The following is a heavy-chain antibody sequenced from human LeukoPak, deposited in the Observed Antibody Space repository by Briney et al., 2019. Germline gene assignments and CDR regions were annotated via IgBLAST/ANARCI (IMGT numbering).Heavy chain of an antibody. CDR1: GFIFSNYE. D-gene: IGHD1-26*01. CDR2: INTSGRTI. J-gene: IGHJ4*02. CDR3: ARSEVGAPFDD. Sequence: GGSLRLSCAASGFIFSNYEMNWVRQAPGKGLEWLSYINTSGRTIYYADSVKGRFTISRDNAKNSLYLQMNSLRADDTAVYYCARSEVGAPFDDWGQGTLVAVSS. V-gene: IGHV3-48*03.